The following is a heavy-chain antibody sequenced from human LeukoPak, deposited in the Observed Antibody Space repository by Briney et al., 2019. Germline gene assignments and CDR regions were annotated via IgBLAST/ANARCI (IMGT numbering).Heavy chain of an antibody. CDR3: ARGRIPSSAPYYYYMDV. D-gene: IGHD6-6*01. CDR2: IYNSGST. V-gene: IGHV4-61*01. Sequence: SETLSLTCTVSGGSISSGSYYWSWVRQPPGKGLEWIGYIYNSGSTSSNPSLKSRITTSVDTSKNQFSLQPSSVTAADTAVYYCARGRIPSSAPYYYYMDVWGKGTTVTVSS. J-gene: IGHJ6*03. CDR1: GGSISSGSYY.